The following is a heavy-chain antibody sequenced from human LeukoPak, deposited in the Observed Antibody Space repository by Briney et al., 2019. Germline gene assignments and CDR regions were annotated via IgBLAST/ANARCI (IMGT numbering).Heavy chain of an antibody. Sequence: PGGSLRLSCAASGFTFSSYGMHWVRQAPGKGLEWVAFIRYDGSNKYYADSVKGRFTISRDNSKNTLYLQMNSLRAEDTAVYYCAKAMGITMIVVVPDFDYWGQGTLVTVSS. CDR1: GFTFSSYG. CDR3: AKAMGITMIVVVPDFDY. J-gene: IGHJ4*02. CDR2: IRYDGSNK. V-gene: IGHV3-30*02. D-gene: IGHD3-22*01.